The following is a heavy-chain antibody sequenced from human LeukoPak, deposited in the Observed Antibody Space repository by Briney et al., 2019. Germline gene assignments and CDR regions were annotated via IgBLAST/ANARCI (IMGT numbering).Heavy chain of an antibody. D-gene: IGHD2-15*01. CDR1: GGSFSGYY. CDR2: INHSGST. J-gene: IGHJ3*02. Sequence: PSETLSLTCAVYGGSFSGYYWSWIGQPPGKGLEWIGEINHSGSTNYNPSLKSRVTISVDTSKNQFSLKLSSVTAADTAVYYCAMSRYCSGGSCLLDAFDIWGQGTMVTVSS. CDR3: AMSRYCSGGSCLLDAFDI. V-gene: IGHV4-34*01.